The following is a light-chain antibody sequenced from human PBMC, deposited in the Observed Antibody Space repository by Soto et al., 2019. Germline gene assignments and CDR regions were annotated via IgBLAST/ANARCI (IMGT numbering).Light chain of an antibody. CDR3: QKYNSSPLT. Sequence: DIQMTQSPSSLSASVGYRVTITCGASQGISNYLAWYQQKPGKVPKILIYAASTLQSGVPSRFSGSGSGTDFTLTISSLKNDDFATYDCQKYNSSPLTFGGGTKVDIK. CDR1: QGISNY. J-gene: IGKJ4*02. CDR2: AAS. V-gene: IGKV1-27*01.